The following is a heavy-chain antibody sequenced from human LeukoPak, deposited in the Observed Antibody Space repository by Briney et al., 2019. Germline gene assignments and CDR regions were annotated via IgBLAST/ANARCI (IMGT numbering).Heavy chain of an antibody. J-gene: IGHJ4*02. CDR2: INPNSGGT. Sequence: ASVKVSCKASGYTFTGYYMHWVRQAPGQGLEWTGRINPNSGGTNYAQKFQGRVTMTRDTSISTAYMELSRLRSDDTAVYYCARFSSSWYGYYFDYWGQGTLVTVSS. CDR3: ARFSSSWYGYYFDY. V-gene: IGHV1-2*06. D-gene: IGHD6-13*01. CDR1: GYTFTGYY.